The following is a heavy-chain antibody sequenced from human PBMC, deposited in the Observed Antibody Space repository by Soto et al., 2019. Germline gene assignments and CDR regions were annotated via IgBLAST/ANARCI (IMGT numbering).Heavy chain of an antibody. CDR2: ISSSSSTI. D-gene: IGHD2-21*01. CDR3: ARDPILRRSVNWFDP. Sequence: PGXSMRLSCAASGLTLSSYSMNWVRQAPGKGLEWVSCISSSSSTIYYADSVKGRFTISRDNAKNSLYLQMNSLRAEDTAVYYCARDPILRRSVNWFDPLGQGTLVTGS. CDR1: GLTLSSYS. V-gene: IGHV3-48*01. J-gene: IGHJ5*02.